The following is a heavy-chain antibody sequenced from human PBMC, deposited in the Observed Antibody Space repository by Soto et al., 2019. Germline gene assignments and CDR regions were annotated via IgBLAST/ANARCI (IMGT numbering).Heavy chain of an antibody. J-gene: IGHJ4*02. CDR3: ARDRRSLYHDGSGLDY. CDR2: IYHGGST. Sequence: QLQLQESGSGLVRPSQTLSLSCGVSGGSISSGGYSWNWIRQSPGKGLEWIGYIYHGGSTYSNPSLESRVPLSVDTSQNQFSLRRSSVIAADTAVYYCARDRRSLYHDGSGLDYWGQGILVTVSS. CDR1: GGSISSGGYS. D-gene: IGHD3-22*01. V-gene: IGHV4-30-2*06.